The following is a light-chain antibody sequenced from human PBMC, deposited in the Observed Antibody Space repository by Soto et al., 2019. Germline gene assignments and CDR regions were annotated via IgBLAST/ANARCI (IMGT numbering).Light chain of an antibody. CDR2: AAS. J-gene: IGKJ5*01. CDR3: QKYNRAPIT. Sequence: DIQMTQSPSSLSASVGDRVTITCRASQGISNYVAWYQQKPGKVPKLLIYAASTLQSGVPSRFSGSGSGTDFTLTISSLQPEDVATYYCQKYNRAPITFGQGTRLEIK. V-gene: IGKV1-27*01. CDR1: QGISNY.